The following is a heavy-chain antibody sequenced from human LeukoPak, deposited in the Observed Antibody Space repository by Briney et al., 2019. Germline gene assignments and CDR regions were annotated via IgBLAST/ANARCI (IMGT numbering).Heavy chain of an antibody. V-gene: IGHV1-8*01. Sequence: ASVKVSCKASGYTFTSYDINWVRQATGQGLEWMGWMNPNSGNTGYAQKFQGRVTMTRKTSISTAYMELSSQRSEDTAVYYCARAVIVGASLVDYWGQGTLVTVSS. CDR2: MNPNSGNT. D-gene: IGHD1-26*01. J-gene: IGHJ4*02. CDR1: GYTFTSYD. CDR3: ARAVIVGASLVDY.